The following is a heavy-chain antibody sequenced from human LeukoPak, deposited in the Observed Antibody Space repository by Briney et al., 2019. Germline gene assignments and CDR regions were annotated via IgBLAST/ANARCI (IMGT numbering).Heavy chain of an antibody. CDR2: ISVSGGST. J-gene: IGHJ4*02. D-gene: IGHD4-17*01. V-gene: IGHV3-23*01. CDR1: GFTFSSYA. Sequence: PGGSLRVSCAASGFTFSSYAMSWVRQAPGKGLEWVSGISVSGGSTYYADSVKGRFTISRDNSKNTLYLQMNSLRAEDTAVYYCARDPYGDYVFDYWGQGTLVTVSS. CDR3: ARDPYGDYVFDY.